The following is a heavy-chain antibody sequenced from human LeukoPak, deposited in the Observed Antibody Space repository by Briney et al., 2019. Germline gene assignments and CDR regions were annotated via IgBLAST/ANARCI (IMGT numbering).Heavy chain of an antibody. CDR3: ARSQSSRQITIPKTRRYFDY. D-gene: IGHD3-10*01. J-gene: IGHJ4*02. V-gene: IGHV3-30*19. CDR2: IWFDGTNK. CDR1: GFTFSSYY. Sequence: GRSQRLSYAASGFTFSSYYMDWVSQAPGKGLEWVAFIWFDGTNKYYADSVKGRFSISRNNYKNTLFLQMNSLRDEDTAVYYCARSQSSRQITIPKTRRYFDYWGQGVLVTVSS.